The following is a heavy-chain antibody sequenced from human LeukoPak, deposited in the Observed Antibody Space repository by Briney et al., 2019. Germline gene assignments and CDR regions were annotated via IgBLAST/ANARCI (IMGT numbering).Heavy chain of an antibody. D-gene: IGHD5/OR15-5a*01. V-gene: IGHV3-30*04. J-gene: IGHJ4*02. Sequence: PGGSLRLSCAASGFTFSSYAMHWVRQAPGKGLEWVAVISIDGSDKHYAESVQGRFTISRDNPKNTLYLQMNSLRAEDAAVYFCARDRHGSAVYNFDYWGQGTLVAVSS. CDR3: ARDRHGSAVYNFDY. CDR1: GFTFSSYA. CDR2: ISIDGSDK.